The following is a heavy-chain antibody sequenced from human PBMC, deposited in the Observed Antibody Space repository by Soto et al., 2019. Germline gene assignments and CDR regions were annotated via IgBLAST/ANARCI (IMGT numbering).Heavy chain of an antibody. D-gene: IGHD2-15*01. CDR3: ARENFICDSSSSGAFDT. J-gene: IGHJ3*02. CDR2: IYYSGST. V-gene: IGHV4-59*01. Sequence: SETLSLTCTVSGGSISSYYWSWIRQPPGKGLEWIGYIYYSGSTNYNPSLKSRVTISVDTSKNQFSLKLSSVTAADTAVYYCARENFICDSSSSGAFDTLSQGTIVTISS. CDR1: GGSISSYY.